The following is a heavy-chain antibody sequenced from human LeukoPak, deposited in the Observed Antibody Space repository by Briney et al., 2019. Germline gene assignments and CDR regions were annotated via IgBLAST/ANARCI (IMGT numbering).Heavy chain of an antibody. CDR1: GGTFSSYA. D-gene: IGHD6-19*01. CDR2: IIPIFGTA. CDR3: ARYSSGWSYWFDP. Sequence: AASVKVSCKASGGTFSSYAISWVRQAPGQGLEWMGGIIPIFGTANYAQKFQGRVTITADESTSTAYMELSSLRSEDTAVYYCARYSSGWSYWFDPWGQGTLVTVSS. J-gene: IGHJ5*02. V-gene: IGHV1-69*13.